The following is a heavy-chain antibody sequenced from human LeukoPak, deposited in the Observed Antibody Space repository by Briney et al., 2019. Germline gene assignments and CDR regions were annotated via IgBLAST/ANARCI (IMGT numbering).Heavy chain of an antibody. V-gene: IGHV1-8*03. CDR2: MNPNSGNT. CDR3: ARQWSGYNLHYYMDV. Sequence: ASVKVSCKASGYTFTSYAMNWVRQAPGQGLEWMGWMNPNSGNTGYAQKFQGRVTITRNTSISTAYMELSSLRSEDTAVYYCARQWSGYNLHYYMDVWGKGTTVTVSS. CDR1: GYTFTSYA. D-gene: IGHD3-3*01. J-gene: IGHJ6*03.